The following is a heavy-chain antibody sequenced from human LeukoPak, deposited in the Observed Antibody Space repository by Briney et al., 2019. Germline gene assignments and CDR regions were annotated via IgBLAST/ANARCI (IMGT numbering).Heavy chain of an antibody. Sequence: GGSLRLSCVASGFTFTNYWMNWVRQAPGKGLEWVANIKQDGGEKYYVDSVKGRFIISRDNAKNSLYLQMNSLKAEDTAVYYCARDRYNWNYGSDYWGQGTLVTVSS. CDR1: GFTFTNYW. CDR2: IKQDGGEK. CDR3: ARDRYNWNYGSDY. J-gene: IGHJ4*02. V-gene: IGHV3-7*01. D-gene: IGHD1-7*01.